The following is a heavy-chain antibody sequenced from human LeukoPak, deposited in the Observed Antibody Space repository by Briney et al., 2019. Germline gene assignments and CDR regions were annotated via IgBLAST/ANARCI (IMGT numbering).Heavy chain of an antibody. V-gene: IGHV5-51*01. CDR1: GYSCTTYW. Sequence: GESLKISCKGSGYSCTTYWIGWVRQMPGKGLEWMGIIYPGDSDTRYSPSFQGQVTISADRSICTAYLQWSSLKASDTAIYYCARARAYGDYFSTFDIWGQGTMVTVSS. CDR3: ARARAYGDYFSTFDI. CDR2: IYPGDSDT. J-gene: IGHJ3*02. D-gene: IGHD4-17*01.